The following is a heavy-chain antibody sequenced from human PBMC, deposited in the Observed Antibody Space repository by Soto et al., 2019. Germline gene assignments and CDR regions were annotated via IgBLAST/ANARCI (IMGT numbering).Heavy chain of an antibody. D-gene: IGHD2-21*01. J-gene: IGHJ4*02. V-gene: IGHV1-2*04. CDR2: IKRKNGGT. CDR1: GYSCTGHS. Sequence: HVHLVQSGAEVKKPGASGRVSGKACGYSCTGHSMHCVRQAPGQGLEWMGWIKRKNGGTNYAQRFRGWVTMTMDTSVSTTYMDLNRLKSDDTAVYYSVIQSSGVVYWGQGTLVTVSS. CDR3: VIQSSGVVY.